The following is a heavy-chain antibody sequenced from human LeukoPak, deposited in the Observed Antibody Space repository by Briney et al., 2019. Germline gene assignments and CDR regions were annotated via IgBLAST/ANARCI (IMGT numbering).Heavy chain of an antibody. J-gene: IGHJ4*02. Sequence: SVTVSCKASGGTFSSYAISWVRQAPGQGLEWMGGIIPIFGTANYAQKFQGRVTITADESTSTAYMELSSLRSEDTAVYYCALGDDSSGYCFDYWGQGTLVTVSS. D-gene: IGHD3-22*01. CDR1: GGTFSSYA. CDR3: ALGDDSSGYCFDY. CDR2: IIPIFGTA. V-gene: IGHV1-69*01.